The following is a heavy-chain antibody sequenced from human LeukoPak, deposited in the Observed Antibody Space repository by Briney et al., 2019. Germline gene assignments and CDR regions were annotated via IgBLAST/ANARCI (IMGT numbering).Heavy chain of an antibody. D-gene: IGHD3-22*01. Sequence: PGGSLRLSCAASGFPVSSNYMRWVRQAPGKGLEWVSVILSGGTTSYAGSVRGRFAISRDNSKNTLYLQMNSLRAEDTAVYYCAREMGPDSSCYYNALSIWGRGTMVTVSS. CDR3: AREMGPDSSCYYNALSI. V-gene: IGHV3-66*01. CDR1: GFPVSSNY. J-gene: IGHJ3*02. CDR2: ILSGGTT.